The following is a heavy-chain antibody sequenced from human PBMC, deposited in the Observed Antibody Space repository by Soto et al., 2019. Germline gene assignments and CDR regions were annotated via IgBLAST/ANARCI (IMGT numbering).Heavy chain of an antibody. J-gene: IGHJ6*02. CDR1: GYTFTSYD. CDR2: MNPNSGNT. Sequence: QVQLVQSGAEVKKPGASVKVSCKASGYTFTSYDINWVRQATGQGLEWMGWMNPNSGNTGYAQKFQGRVTMTRTTSISKAYMELSSLRYEDPDVYYCARWPDGYYYYGMDVWGHGTTVTVSS. V-gene: IGHV1-8*01. CDR3: ARWPDGYYYYGMDV.